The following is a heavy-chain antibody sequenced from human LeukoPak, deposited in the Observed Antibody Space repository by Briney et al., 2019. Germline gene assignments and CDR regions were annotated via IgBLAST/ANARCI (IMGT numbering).Heavy chain of an antibody. Sequence: PGGSLRLSCAASGITFSSYSMKWVRQAPGKGLEWVSYISSSSTTIYYADSVKGRFTISRDNAKNSLYLQMNSLRAEDTAVYFCASGYSGYDFWDFDYWGQGTLVTVSS. CDR2: ISSSSTTI. J-gene: IGHJ4*02. D-gene: IGHD5-12*01. V-gene: IGHV3-48*04. CDR3: ASGYSGYDFWDFDY. CDR1: GITFSSYS.